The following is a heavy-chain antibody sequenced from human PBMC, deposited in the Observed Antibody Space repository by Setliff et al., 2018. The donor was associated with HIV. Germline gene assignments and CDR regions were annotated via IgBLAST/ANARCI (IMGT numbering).Heavy chain of an antibody. CDR2: ISGSGGST. Sequence: CAASGFIFSSYAMNWVRQAPGKGLEWVSAISGSGGSTYYADSVKGRFTISRDNSKNTLYLQMNSLRAEDTAVYYCAKAPSMQYYFDYWGQGTLVTVSS. CDR1: GFIFSSYA. J-gene: IGHJ4*02. V-gene: IGHV3-23*01. D-gene: IGHD2-8*01. CDR3: AKAPSMQYYFDY.